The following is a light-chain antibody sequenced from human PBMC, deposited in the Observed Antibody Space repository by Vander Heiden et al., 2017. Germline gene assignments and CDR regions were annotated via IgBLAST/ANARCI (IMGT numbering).Light chain of an antibody. CDR3: QQIDSTPQLT. J-gene: IGKJ4*01. V-gene: IGKV1-39*01. Sequence: DIQMTQSPSSLSASVGDRVTITCRASQSISTYLNWYQQRPGKAPKLLISAASSLQSGVPSRFSGSGSGTDFTLTISSLQPEDFATYYCQQIDSTPQLTFGGGTKVEIK. CDR1: QSISTY. CDR2: AAS.